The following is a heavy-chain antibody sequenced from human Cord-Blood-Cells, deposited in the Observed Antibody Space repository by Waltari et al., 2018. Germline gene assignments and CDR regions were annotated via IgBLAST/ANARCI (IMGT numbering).Heavy chain of an antibody. Sequence: QVPLQESGTGLVKPSQTLSLTCTVSGGSISSGGYYWRWTRQHPGKGLEWIGYIHYSWSTYYNPSLKSRVTISVDTSKNQFSLKLSSVTAADTAVYYCARFGDNDAFDIWGQGTMVTVSS. J-gene: IGHJ3*02. CDR2: IHYSWST. CDR1: GGSISSGGYY. D-gene: IGHD3-16*01. CDR3: ARFGDNDAFDI. V-gene: IGHV4-31*03.